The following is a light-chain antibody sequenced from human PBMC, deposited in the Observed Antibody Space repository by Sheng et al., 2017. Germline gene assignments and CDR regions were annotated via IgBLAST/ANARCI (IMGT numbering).Light chain of an antibody. CDR2: KAS. CDR1: QSISSW. V-gene: IGKV1-5*03. CDR3: QQYGSAPDT. J-gene: IGKJ3*01. Sequence: DIQMTQSPSTLSASVGDRVTITCRASQSISSWLAWYQQKPGKAPKLLIYKASSLESGVPSRFSGSGSGTDFTLTINRLEPEDFAVYYCQQYGSAPDTFGPGTKVDIK.